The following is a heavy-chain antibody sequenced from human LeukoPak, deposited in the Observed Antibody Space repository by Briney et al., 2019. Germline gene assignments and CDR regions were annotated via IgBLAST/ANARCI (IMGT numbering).Heavy chain of an antibody. D-gene: IGHD3-22*01. CDR1: GGSFSGYY. Sequence: SETLSLTCAVYGGSFSGYYGSWIRQPPGKGLEWIREINHSGSTNYNPSLKSRVTISVDTSKNQFSLKLSSVTAADTAVYYCASTKRHDSSGYYLKPYAFDIWGQGTMVTVSS. J-gene: IGHJ3*02. V-gene: IGHV4-34*01. CDR3: ASTKRHDSSGYYLKPYAFDI. CDR2: INHSGST.